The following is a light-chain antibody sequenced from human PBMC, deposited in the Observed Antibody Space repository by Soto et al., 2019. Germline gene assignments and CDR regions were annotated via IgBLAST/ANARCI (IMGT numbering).Light chain of an antibody. CDR1: QSVSSY. Sequence: EIVMTQSPATLSVSPGERATLSCRASQSVSSYLAWYQQKPGQAPRLLIYDASNRATGIPARFSGSGSGTDFTLTISSLEPEDFAVYYCQQRSNWPRRLTFGGGTKV. V-gene: IGKV3-11*01. J-gene: IGKJ4*01. CDR2: DAS. CDR3: QQRSNWPRRLT.